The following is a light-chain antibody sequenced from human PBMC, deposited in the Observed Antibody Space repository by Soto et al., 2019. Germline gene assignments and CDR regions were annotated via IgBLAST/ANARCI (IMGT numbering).Light chain of an antibody. Sequence: EIVLTQSAGTLSLSPGERATLSCRASQSVSRNYLAWYQQKPGQAPRLLIYGASSRATGIPDRFSGSGSGTDFTLTISRLEPEDFAVYYCQQYNSSPLTFGQGTKVDIK. CDR1: QSVSRNY. CDR3: QQYNSSPLT. J-gene: IGKJ1*01. V-gene: IGKV3-20*01. CDR2: GAS.